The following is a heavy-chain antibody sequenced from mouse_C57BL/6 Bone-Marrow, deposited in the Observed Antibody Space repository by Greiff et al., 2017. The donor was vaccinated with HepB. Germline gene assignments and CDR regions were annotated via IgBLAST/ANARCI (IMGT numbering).Heavy chain of an antibody. CDR1: GYTFTDYY. CDR3: AQTGSYWYYFDY. J-gene: IGHJ2*01. Sequence: EVQLQQSGPELVKPGASVKIPCKASGYTFTDYYMAWVKQSHGKSLEWIGDINPNNGGNIYNQKFKGKATLTVDKSSSTAYMELRSLTSEDTAVYYCAQTGSYWYYFDYWGQGTTLTVSS. D-gene: IGHD4-1*01. V-gene: IGHV1-18*01. CDR2: INPNNGGN.